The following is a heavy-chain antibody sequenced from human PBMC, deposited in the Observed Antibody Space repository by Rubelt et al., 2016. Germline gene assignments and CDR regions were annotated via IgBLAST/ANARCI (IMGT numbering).Heavy chain of an antibody. J-gene: IGHJ5*02. CDR1: GGSISSSSYY. V-gene: IGHV4-39*01. Sequence: QLQLQESGPGLVKPSETLSLTCTVSGGSISSSSYYWGWIRQPPGKGLEWIGSIYYSGSTYYNPSLKGRGSISVDTSTNRLCLNVGSWTAADTAVYYCARRTDFWPRDYWFDPWGQGTLVTVSS. CDR3: ARRTDFWPRDYWFDP. D-gene: IGHD3-3*01. CDR2: IYYSGST.